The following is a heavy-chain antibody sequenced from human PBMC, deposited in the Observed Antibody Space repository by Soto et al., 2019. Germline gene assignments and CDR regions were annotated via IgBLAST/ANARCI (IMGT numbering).Heavy chain of an antibody. CDR1: GFTFGDYA. CDR2: IRSKAYGGTT. Sequence: GGSLRLSCTVSGFTFGDYAMSWVGQAQGKGRGWVGFIRSKAYGGTTKYAASVKGRFTISRDDSKSIAYLQMNSLKTEDTAVYYCTRGRRIAVAGTGGGYYYGMDVWGQGTTVTVSS. V-gene: IGHV3-49*04. CDR3: TRGRRIAVAGTGGGYYYGMDV. D-gene: IGHD6-19*01. J-gene: IGHJ6*02.